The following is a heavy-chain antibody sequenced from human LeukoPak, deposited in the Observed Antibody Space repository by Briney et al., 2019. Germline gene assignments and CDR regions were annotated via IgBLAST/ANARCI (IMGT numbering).Heavy chain of an antibody. CDR2: ISGIGSHA. J-gene: IGHJ5*02. CDR1: GFSFGSYA. D-gene: IGHD1-1*01. V-gene: IGHV3-23*01. CDR3: GSGPVGTTVP. Sequence: GGSLRLSCAASGFSFGSYAMGWTRQAPGQGLEWVSAISGIGSHANYAESVKGRFTISRDNSKNTLYLQMHSLIAADTAVYYCGSGPVGTTVPWGQGTLVTVSS.